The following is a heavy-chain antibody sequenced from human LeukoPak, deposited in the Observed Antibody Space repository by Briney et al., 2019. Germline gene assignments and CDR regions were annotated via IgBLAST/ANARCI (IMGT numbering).Heavy chain of an antibody. CDR1: GFTFSDAW. J-gene: IGHJ4*02. CDR3: AKPETPMDHYFGY. Sequence: GGSLRLSCEGSGFTFSDAWMNWVRQAPGKGLEWVGRMKSRGSGGTTDYAAPVKGRFTISRDNSKNTLYLQMNSLRAEDTAVYYCAKPETPMDHYFGYWGQGTLVTVSS. V-gene: IGHV3-15*01. D-gene: IGHD3-10*01. CDR2: MKSRGSGGTT.